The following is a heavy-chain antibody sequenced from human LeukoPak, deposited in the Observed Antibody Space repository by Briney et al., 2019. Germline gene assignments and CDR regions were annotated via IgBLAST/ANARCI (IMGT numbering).Heavy chain of an antibody. CDR3: ARRVAGFMAD. J-gene: IGHJ4*02. Sequence: GGSLRLSCAASGFTFSSYEMKWVRHAPGKGLEWVSYITSSGSTTYYADSVKGRFTISRDNTKNTVYLQMNSLRAEDTAVYYCARRVAGFMADWGQGTLVTVSS. CDR1: GFTFSSYE. V-gene: IGHV3-48*03. D-gene: IGHD6-19*01. CDR2: ITSSGSTT.